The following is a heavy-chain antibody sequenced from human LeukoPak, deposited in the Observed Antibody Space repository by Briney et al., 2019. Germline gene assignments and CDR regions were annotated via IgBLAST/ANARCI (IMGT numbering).Heavy chain of an antibody. V-gene: IGHV3-7*01. J-gene: IGHJ6*03. CDR2: IKQDGSEK. D-gene: IGHD3-3*01. Sequence: PGGSLRLSCAASGFTFSSYWMSWVRQAPGKGLEWVANIKQDGSEKYYVDSVKGRFTISRDNAKNSLYLQMNSLRAEDTAVYYCARDASGGDFWSGYKYYYYMDVWGKGTTVTVSS. CDR3: ARDASGGDFWSGYKYYYYMDV. CDR1: GFTFSSYW.